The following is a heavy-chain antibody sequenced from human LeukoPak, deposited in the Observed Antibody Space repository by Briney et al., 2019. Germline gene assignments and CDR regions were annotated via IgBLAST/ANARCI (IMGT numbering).Heavy chain of an antibody. CDR3: ARGPGLAVASIDY. CDR1: GGSFSGYY. CDR2: INHSGST. D-gene: IGHD6-19*01. V-gene: IGHV4-34*01. J-gene: IGHJ4*02. Sequence: KPSETLSLTCAVYGGSFSGYYWSWIRQPPGKGLEWIGEINHSGSTNYNPSLKSRVTISVDTSKNQFSLKLSSVTAADTAVYYCARGPGLAVASIDYWGQGTLVTVSS.